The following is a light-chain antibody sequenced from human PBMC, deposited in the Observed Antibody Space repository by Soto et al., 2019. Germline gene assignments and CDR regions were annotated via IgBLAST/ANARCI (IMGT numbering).Light chain of an antibody. Sequence: QSALTQPPSVSGSPGQSVTISCTGTSSDVGSYNRVSWYQQPPGTAPKLMIYEVNNRPSGVPDRFSGSKSGNTASLTISGLQAEDEDDYYCKSYTSSSTDVFGTGTKVTVL. J-gene: IGLJ1*01. CDR3: KSYTSSSTDV. CDR2: EVN. CDR1: SSDVGSYNR. V-gene: IGLV2-18*02.